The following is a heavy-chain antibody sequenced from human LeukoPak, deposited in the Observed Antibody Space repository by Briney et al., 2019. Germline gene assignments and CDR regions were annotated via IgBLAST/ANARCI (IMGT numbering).Heavy chain of an antibody. Sequence: GGSLRLSCAASGFTFSSYGMHWVRQAPGKGLEWVAVISYDGSNKYYADSVKGRFTISRDNSKNTLYLQMNSLRAEDTAVYYCAKDSGSYLGYWRQGTLVTVSS. CDR3: AKDSGSYLGY. D-gene: IGHD3-10*01. V-gene: IGHV3-30*18. CDR2: ISYDGSNK. J-gene: IGHJ4*02. CDR1: GFTFSSYG.